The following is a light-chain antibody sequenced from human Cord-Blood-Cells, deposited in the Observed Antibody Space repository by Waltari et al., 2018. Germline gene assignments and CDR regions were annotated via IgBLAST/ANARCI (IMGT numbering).Light chain of an antibody. V-gene: IGKV1-39*01. CDR1: QSTSSY. J-gene: IGKJ4*01. Sequence: DTQMTQSPSSLSASVGARVTITCRASQSTSSYLNWYQQKPGKAPKLLIYAASSLHSGVPSRFSGSGSGTDVTLTISSLQPEDFATYYCQQSYSTPLTFGGGTKVEIK. CDR2: AAS. CDR3: QQSYSTPLT.